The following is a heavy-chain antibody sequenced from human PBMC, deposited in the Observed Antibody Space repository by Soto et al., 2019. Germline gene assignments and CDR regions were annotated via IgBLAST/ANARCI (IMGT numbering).Heavy chain of an antibody. CDR2: IYPGDSDT. J-gene: IGHJ6*02. V-gene: IGHV5-51*01. CDR3: ARTPWKYAESGFLEWLDYGMDV. D-gene: IGHD3-3*01. CDR1: GYRFTSYW. Sequence: GESLKISCKGSGYRFTSYWIGCVRQMPGKGLEWMGFIYPGDSDTRYSPSFQGQVTISADKSISTAYLQWSSLKASDTAMYYCARTPWKYAESGFLEWLDYGMDVWGQGTTVTVSS.